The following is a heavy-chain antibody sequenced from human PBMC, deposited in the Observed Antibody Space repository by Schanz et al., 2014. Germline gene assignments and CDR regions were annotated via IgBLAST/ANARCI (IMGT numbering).Heavy chain of an antibody. Sequence: QVQLVHSGAEGKKPGSSVKVSCKASGGTFSSYSISWVRQAPGQGLEWMGRIIPILGIANYAQKFQGRVTNSADKSTSTAYMDLSSLRPEDTAVYYCARSGSSNWFFFDYWGQGTLVTVSS. CDR1: GGTFSSYS. CDR3: ARSGSSNWFFFDY. D-gene: IGHD6-13*01. V-gene: IGHV1-69*02. CDR2: IIPILGIA. J-gene: IGHJ4*02.